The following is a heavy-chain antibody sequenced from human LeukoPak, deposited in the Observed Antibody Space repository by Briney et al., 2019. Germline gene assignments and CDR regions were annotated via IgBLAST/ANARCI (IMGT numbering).Heavy chain of an antibody. CDR2: INPNSGGT. V-gene: IGHV1-2*06. CDR3: ARGNGYSSNDY. CDR1: GYTFTGYY. Sequence: ASVKVSCKASGYTFTGYYMHWVRQATRQALEWMGRINPNSGGTNYAQKFQGRVTMTRDTSISTAYMELSRLRSDDTAVYYCARGNGYSSNDYWGQGTLVTVSS. J-gene: IGHJ4*02. D-gene: IGHD5-24*01.